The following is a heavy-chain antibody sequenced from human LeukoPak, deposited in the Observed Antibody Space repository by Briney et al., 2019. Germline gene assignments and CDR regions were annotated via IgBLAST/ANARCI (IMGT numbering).Heavy chain of an antibody. J-gene: IGHJ4*02. V-gene: IGHV4-59*12. CDR2: IYYSGST. CDR1: GGSISSYY. Sequence: SETLSLTCTVSGGSISSYYWSWIRQPPGKGLEWIGYIYYSGSTNYNPSLKSRVTFSVDTSKNQFSLKLSSVNAADTAVYYCAGAVYDYIWGSYRFDYWGQGTLVTVSS. D-gene: IGHD3-16*02. CDR3: AGAVYDYIWGSYRFDY.